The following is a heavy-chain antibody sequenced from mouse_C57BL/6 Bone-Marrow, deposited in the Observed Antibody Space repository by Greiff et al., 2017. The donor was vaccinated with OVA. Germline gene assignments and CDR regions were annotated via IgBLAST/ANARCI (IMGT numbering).Heavy chain of an antibody. Sequence: VQLQQPGAELVKPGASVKLSCKASGYTFTSYWMHWVKQRPGQGLEWIGMIHPNSGSTNYNEKFKSKATLTVDQAASTAYMQLSSLTSEDSAVYYCAIYFAMDYWGQGTSVTVSS. J-gene: IGHJ4*01. V-gene: IGHV1-64*01. CDR1: GYTFTSYW. CDR2: IHPNSGST. CDR3: AIYFAMDY.